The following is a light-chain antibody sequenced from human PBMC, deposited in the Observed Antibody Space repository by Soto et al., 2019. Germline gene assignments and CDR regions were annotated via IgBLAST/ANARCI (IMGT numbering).Light chain of an antibody. CDR3: AAWDDSLSAVV. V-gene: IGLV1-44*01. CDR1: SSNIGSTT. Sequence: QSVLTQSTSASETPGQRVTISCSGSSSNIGSTTVHWYQQLPGTAPKLLIYSNNQRPSGVPDRFSGSKSGTSASLAISGLQSEDEADYYCAAWDDSLSAVVFGGGTKLTVL. CDR2: SNN. J-gene: IGLJ2*01.